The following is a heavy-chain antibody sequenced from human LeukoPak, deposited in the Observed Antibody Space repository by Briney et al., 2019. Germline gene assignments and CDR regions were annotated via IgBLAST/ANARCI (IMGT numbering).Heavy chain of an antibody. D-gene: IGHD3-22*01. CDR3: ARDADTSGYFSWLDY. J-gene: IGHJ4*02. CDR1: RLTFSNYV. CDR2: ISGDGRST. V-gene: IGHV3-23*01. Sequence: GGSLRLSCAASRLTFSNYVMGWVRQAPGKGLECVSAISGDGRSTYYADSVKGRFTISRENSKNTLYLQMNSLRAEDTAVYYCARDADTSGYFSWLDYWGQGTLVTVSS.